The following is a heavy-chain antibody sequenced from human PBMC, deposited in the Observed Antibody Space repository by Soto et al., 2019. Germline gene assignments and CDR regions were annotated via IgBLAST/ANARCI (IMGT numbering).Heavy chain of an antibody. J-gene: IGHJ5*02. V-gene: IGHV4-59*08. CDR2: IYYSGST. Sequence: SETLSLTCTVSGGSISSYYWSWIRQPPGKGLEWIGYIYYSGSTNYNPSLKSRVTISVDTSKNQFSLKLSSVTAADTAVYYCARRLEAVASLGDWFDPWGQGTLVTVSS. D-gene: IGHD6-19*01. CDR3: ARRLEAVASLGDWFDP. CDR1: GGSISSYY.